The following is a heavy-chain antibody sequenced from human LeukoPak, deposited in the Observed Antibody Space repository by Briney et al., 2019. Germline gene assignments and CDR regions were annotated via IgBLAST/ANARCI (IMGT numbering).Heavy chain of an antibody. CDR1: GFTFSTYA. D-gene: IGHD4-17*01. CDR2: ISYHGIDK. CDR3: ARAQTTVTTGGFY. J-gene: IGHJ4*02. Sequence: GGSLRLSCAASGFTFSTYAMHWVRQAPGKGLEWVAVISYHGIDKFYADSVKGRFTISRDNSKNTLYLQMNSLRAEDTAVYYCARAQTTVTTGGFYWGQGTLVTVPS. V-gene: IGHV3-30-3*01.